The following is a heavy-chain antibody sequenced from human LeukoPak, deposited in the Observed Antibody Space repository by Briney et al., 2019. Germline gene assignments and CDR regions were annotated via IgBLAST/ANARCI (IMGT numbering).Heavy chain of an antibody. CDR3: AKDRGRYYDGNGYYWGYYFDS. Sequence: SVKLSCKSSGGTFSSYAISWVRQAPGQGLEWMGRIIPILGIANYAQKFQGRVTITADKSTSTAYMELSSLRSEDTAVYYCAKDRGRYYDGNGYYWGYYFDSWGQGILVTVST. CDR2: IIPILGIA. V-gene: IGHV1-69*04. D-gene: IGHD3-22*01. CDR1: GGTFSSYA. J-gene: IGHJ4*02.